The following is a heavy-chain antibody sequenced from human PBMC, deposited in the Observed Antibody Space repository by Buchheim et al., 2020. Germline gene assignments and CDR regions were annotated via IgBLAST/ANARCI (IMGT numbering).Heavy chain of an antibody. D-gene: IGHD4-11*01. CDR1: GGSFSGYY. Sequence: QVQLQQWGAGLLKPSETLSLTCAVYGGSFSGYYWSWIRQPPGKGLEWIGEINHSGSTNYNASLKSRVTISVDRSKNQFSLTLKSVTAADTALYYCARRNDFINYSWDSWGQGTL. V-gene: IGHV4-34*01. CDR3: ARRNDFINYSWDS. J-gene: IGHJ4*02. CDR2: INHSGST.